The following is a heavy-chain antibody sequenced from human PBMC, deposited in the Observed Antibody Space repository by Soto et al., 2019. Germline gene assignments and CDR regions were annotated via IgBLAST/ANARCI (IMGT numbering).Heavy chain of an antibody. V-gene: IGHV4-31*03. CDR2: IYYSGST. J-gene: IGHJ4*02. CDR3: ARGLEGNDYGDLYYFDY. D-gene: IGHD4-17*01. CDR1: GGSISSGGYY. Sequence: SETLSLTCTVSGGSISSGGYYWSCIRRHPGKGLEWIGYIYYSGSTYYNPSLKSRVTISVDTSKNQFSLKLSSVTAADTAVYYCARGLEGNDYGDLYYFDYWGQGTLVTVSS.